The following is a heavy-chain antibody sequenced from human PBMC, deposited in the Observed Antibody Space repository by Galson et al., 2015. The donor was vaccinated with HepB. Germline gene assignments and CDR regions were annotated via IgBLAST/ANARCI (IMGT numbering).Heavy chain of an antibody. D-gene: IGHD2-2*01. CDR1: GFTFSSYG. V-gene: IGHV3-30*18. Sequence: SLRLSCAASGFTFSSYGMHWVRQAPGKGLEWVAVISYDGSNKYYADSVKGRFTISRDNSKNTLYLQMNSLRAEDTAVYYCAKVRRVHWYCSSTSCYDSDYWGQGTLVTVSS. CDR2: ISYDGSNK. J-gene: IGHJ4*02. CDR3: AKVRRVHWYCSSTSCYDSDY.